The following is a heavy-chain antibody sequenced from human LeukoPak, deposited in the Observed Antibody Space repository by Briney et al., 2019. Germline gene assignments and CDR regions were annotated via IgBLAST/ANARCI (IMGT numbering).Heavy chain of an antibody. D-gene: IGHD3-16*01. V-gene: IGHV4-59*01. CDR2: IYYSGST. J-gene: IGHJ6*03. CDR3: ARSSFPYWGYYYYYMDV. CDR1: GGSISSYY. Sequence: PSETLSLTCTVSGGSISSYYWSWIRQPPGKGLEWIGYIYYSGSTNYNPSLKSRVTISVDTSKNQFSLKLSSVTAADTAVYYCARSSFPYWGYYYYYMDVWGKGTTVAVSS.